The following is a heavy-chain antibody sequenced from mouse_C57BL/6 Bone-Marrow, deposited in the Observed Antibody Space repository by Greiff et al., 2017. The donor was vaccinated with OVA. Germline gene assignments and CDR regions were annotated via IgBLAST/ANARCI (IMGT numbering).Heavy chain of an antibody. CDR3: AKRYDYPDYFDY. D-gene: IGHD2-4*01. J-gene: IGHJ2*01. CDR2: IDPSDSYT. V-gene: IGHV1-59*01. Sequence: QVQLQQPGAELVRPGTSVKLSCKASGYTFTSYWMHWVKQRPGQGLEWIGVIDPSDSYTNYNQKFKGKATLTVDTSSSTAYMQLSSLTSEDSAVYYCAKRYDYPDYFDYWGQGTTLTVSS. CDR1: GYTFTSYW.